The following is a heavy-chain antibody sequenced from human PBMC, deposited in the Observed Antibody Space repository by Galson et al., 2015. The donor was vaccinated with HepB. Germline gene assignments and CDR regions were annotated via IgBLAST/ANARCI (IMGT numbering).Heavy chain of an antibody. D-gene: IGHD4-17*01. CDR2: IYSGGST. CDR3: ASEGTVTPFDY. Sequence: SLRLSCAASGFTVSSNYMSWVRQAPGKGLEWVSVIYSGGSTYYADSVKGRFTISRDNSKNTLYLQMNSLRAEDTAVYYCASEGTVTPFDYWGQGTLVTVSS. V-gene: IGHV3-66*01. CDR1: GFTVSSNY. J-gene: IGHJ4*02.